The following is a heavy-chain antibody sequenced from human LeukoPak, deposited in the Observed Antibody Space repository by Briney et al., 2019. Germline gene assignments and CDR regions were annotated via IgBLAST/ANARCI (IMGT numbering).Heavy chain of an antibody. CDR3: AKLLAVAGTPFDY. CDR1: GFIFSSYG. V-gene: IGHV3-30*02. D-gene: IGHD6-19*01. J-gene: IGHJ4*02. CDR2: IRYDGSNK. Sequence: GGSLRLSCAASGFIFSSYGMHWVRQAPGKGLEWVAFIRYDGSNKYYADSVKGRFTISRDNSKNTLYLQMNSLRAEDTAVYYCAKLLAVAGTPFDYWGQGTLVTVSS.